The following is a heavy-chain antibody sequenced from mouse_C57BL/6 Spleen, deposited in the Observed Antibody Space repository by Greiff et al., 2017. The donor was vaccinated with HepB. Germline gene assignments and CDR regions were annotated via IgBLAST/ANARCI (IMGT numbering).Heavy chain of an antibody. CDR2: LWSGGST. CDR1: GFSLTSYG. D-gene: IGHD1-1*01. J-gene: IGHJ2*01. V-gene: IGHV2-2*01. CDR3: ARGVYGSSYFDY. Sequence: QVQLQQSGPGLVQPSQSLSITCTVSGFSLTSYGVHWVRQSPGKGLEWLGVLWSGGSTDYNAAFISRLSISKDNSTSQVFFKMNSLQADDTAIYYCARGVYGSSYFDYWGQGTTLTVSS.